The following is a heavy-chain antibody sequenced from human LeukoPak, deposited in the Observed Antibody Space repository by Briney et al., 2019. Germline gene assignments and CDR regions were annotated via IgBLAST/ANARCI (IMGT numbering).Heavy chain of an antibody. CDR2: IYPDDSDT. CDR3: AGPNITSYYDSRGYDAFDV. Sequence: AESLKISCKGSGYRFNAYWIAWVRQMPGKGLEWMGIIYPDDSDTRYSPSFQGQVTISADKSVRTAYLQWSSLKASDTAMYYCAGPNITSYYDSRGYDAFDVWGQGTMVTVSS. J-gene: IGHJ3*01. CDR1: GYRFNAYW. V-gene: IGHV5-51*01. D-gene: IGHD3-22*01.